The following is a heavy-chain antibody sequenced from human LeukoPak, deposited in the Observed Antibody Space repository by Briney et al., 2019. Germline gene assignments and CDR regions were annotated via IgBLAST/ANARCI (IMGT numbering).Heavy chain of an antibody. Sequence: SQTLSLTCAVSGGSLSSGDYYWSWIPQPPGKGLEWVGYIYYSGSTYYNPSLKSRVTISVDTSKNQFSLKLSSVTAADTAVYYCASYKYCSSTSCSHSRWWFDPWGQGTLVTVSS. J-gene: IGHJ5*02. V-gene: IGHV4-30-4*01. CDR2: IYYSGST. D-gene: IGHD2-2*01. CDR3: ASYKYCSSTSCSHSRWWFDP. CDR1: GGSLSSGDYY.